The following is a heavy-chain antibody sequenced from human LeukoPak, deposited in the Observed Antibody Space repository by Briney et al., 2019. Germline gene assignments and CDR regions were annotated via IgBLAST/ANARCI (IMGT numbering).Heavy chain of an antibody. V-gene: IGHV3-23*01. Sequence: GGSLRLSCAASGFTFSSYAMSWVRQAPGKGLEWVSAISGSGGSTYYADSVKGRFTISRDNSKNTLYLQMNSLRAGDTAVYYCAKEGGAPHYYDSSGYYFDYWGQGTLVTVSS. J-gene: IGHJ4*02. CDR2: ISGSGGST. D-gene: IGHD3-22*01. CDR1: GFTFSSYA. CDR3: AKEGGAPHYYDSSGYYFDY.